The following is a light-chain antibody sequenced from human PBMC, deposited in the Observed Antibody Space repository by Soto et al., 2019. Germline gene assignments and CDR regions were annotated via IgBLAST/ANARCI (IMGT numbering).Light chain of an antibody. J-gene: IGLJ7*01. Sequence: QSVLTQPPSASGSPGQSVTISCTGTKNDVGFYDFVSWYQHHPGKAPRLIIYEVVQRPSGVPDRFSGSKSGNTASLTVSGLQDADEADYFCKSYAGSNTYVFGSGTQLTVL. CDR2: EVV. CDR3: KSYAGSNTYV. V-gene: IGLV2-8*01. CDR1: KNDVGFYDF.